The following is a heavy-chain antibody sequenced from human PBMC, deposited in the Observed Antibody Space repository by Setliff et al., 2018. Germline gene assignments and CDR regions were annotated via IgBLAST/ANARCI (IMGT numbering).Heavy chain of an antibody. CDR2: IYHNGNT. CDR1: GGSISPYL. CDR3: ARLPRTVTHFDY. D-gene: IGHD4-17*01. J-gene: IGHJ4*02. Sequence: SETLSLTCTVSGGSISPYLWSWIRQPPGKGLEWIGYIYHNGNTNFNPSLKSRVTMSVDTSKNQFALVLESVTAADTAVYYCARLPRTVTHFDYWGQGALVTVSS. V-gene: IGHV4-59*01.